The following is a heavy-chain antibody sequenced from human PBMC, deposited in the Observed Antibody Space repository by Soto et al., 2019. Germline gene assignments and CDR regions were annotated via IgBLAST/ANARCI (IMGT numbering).Heavy chain of an antibody. J-gene: IGHJ4*02. CDR2: ISSDGSNK. CDR3: EKDGQRLRSGPGYYFDY. Sequence: QVQLVESGGGVVQPGRSLRLSCAASGFTFSSYGMHWVRQAPGKGLEWVAVISSDGSNKYYADSVKGRFTISRDNSKNTLYLQMKSLRAEDSAVYYCEKDGQRLRSGPGYYFDYWGQGTLVTVSS. V-gene: IGHV3-30*18. CDR1: GFTFSSYG. D-gene: IGHD6-25*01.